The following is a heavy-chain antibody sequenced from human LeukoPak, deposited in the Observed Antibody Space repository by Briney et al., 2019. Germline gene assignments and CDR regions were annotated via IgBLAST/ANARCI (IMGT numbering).Heavy chain of an antibody. CDR2: IIPIFGTA. D-gene: IGHD1-26*01. Sequence: GSSVKVSCKASGGTFSSYAISWVRQAPGQGLEWMGGIIPIFGTANYAQKFQGRVTITADESTSTAYMELSSLRSEDTAVYYCARDVVWYSGSFHWFDPWGQGTLVTVSS. CDR1: GGTFSSYA. CDR3: ARDVVWYSGSFHWFDP. V-gene: IGHV1-69*01. J-gene: IGHJ5*02.